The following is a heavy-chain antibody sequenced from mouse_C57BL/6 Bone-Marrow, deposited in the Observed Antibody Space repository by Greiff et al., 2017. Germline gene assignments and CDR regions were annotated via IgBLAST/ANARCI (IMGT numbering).Heavy chain of an antibody. CDR2: IDPENGDT. J-gene: IGHJ2*01. Sequence: EVQLQQSGAELVRPGASVKLSCTASGFNIKDDYMHWVKQRPEQGLEWIGWIDPENGDTEYASKFQGKATITADTSSNTAYLHLSSLTSEDTAVYYCTTFPLITTVVATDYFDYWGQGTTLTVSS. CDR1: GFNIKDDY. D-gene: IGHD1-1*01. V-gene: IGHV14-4*01. CDR3: TTFPLITTVVATDYFDY.